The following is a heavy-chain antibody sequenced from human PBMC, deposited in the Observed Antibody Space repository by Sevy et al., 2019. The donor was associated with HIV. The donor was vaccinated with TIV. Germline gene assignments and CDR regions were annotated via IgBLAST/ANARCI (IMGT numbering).Heavy chain of an antibody. D-gene: IGHD6-19*01. CDR3: ARANIAVTPFFGS. J-gene: IGHJ4*02. Sequence: GGSLRLSCAASGFTFSSYAMHWVRQAPGKGLERVAVISDDGSNKYYGDSVKGRFTLSRDNSKNTLSLQMSSLRVEDTALYYCARANIAVTPFFGSWGQGTLVTVSS. V-gene: IGHV3-30-3*01. CDR1: GFTFSSYA. CDR2: ISDDGSNK.